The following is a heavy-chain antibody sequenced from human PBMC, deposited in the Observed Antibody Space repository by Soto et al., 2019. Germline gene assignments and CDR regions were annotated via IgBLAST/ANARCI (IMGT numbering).Heavy chain of an antibody. CDR3: ANSRSGSYPLG. CDR2: ISYDGSNK. V-gene: IGHV3-30*18. Sequence: PGGSLRLSCAASGFTFSSYGMHWVRQAPGKGLEWVAVISYDGSNKYYADSVKGRFTISRDNSKNTLYLQMNSLRAEDTAVYYCANSRSGSYPLGWGQGTLVTVSS. D-gene: IGHD1-26*01. CDR1: GFTFSSYG. J-gene: IGHJ4*02.